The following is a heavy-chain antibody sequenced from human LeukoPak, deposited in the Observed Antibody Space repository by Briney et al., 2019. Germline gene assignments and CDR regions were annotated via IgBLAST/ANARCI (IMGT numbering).Heavy chain of an antibody. D-gene: IGHD4-17*01. J-gene: IGHJ4*02. Sequence: ASVKVSCKASGYTFTSYYMHWVRQAPGQGLEWMGIINPSGGSTSYAQKFQGRVTITRNTSISTAYMELSSLRSEDTAVYYCARYGDFAGHYWGQGTLVTASS. V-gene: IGHV1-46*01. CDR2: INPSGGST. CDR3: ARYGDFAGHY. CDR1: GYTFTSYY.